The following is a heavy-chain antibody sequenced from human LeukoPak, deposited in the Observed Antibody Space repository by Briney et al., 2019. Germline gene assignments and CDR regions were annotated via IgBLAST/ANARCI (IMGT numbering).Heavy chain of an antibody. CDR2: ISGSGGRT. D-gene: IGHD4/OR15-4a*01. CDR1: GFAFSSYA. Sequence: GGSLRLSCAASGFAFSSYAMSWVRQAPGKGLAWVSAISGSGGRTYYADSVKGRFTISRDNSKNTLYLQMNSLRAEDTAVYYCAIEYGEDAFDIWGQGTMVTVSS. V-gene: IGHV3-23*01. J-gene: IGHJ3*02. CDR3: AIEYGEDAFDI.